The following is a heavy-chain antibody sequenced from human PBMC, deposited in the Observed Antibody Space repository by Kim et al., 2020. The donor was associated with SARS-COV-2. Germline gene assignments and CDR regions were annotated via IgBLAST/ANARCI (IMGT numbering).Heavy chain of an antibody. CDR1: GGSISSSNW. CDR3: ARKSTLSSWYHYYYYYMDV. Sequence: SETLSLTCAVSGGSISSSNWWSWVRQPPGKGLEWIGEIYHSGSTNYNPSLKSRVTISVDKSKNQFSLKLSSVTAADTAVYYCARKSTLSSWYHYYYYYMDVWGKGTTVTVSS. J-gene: IGHJ6*03. V-gene: IGHV4-4*02. CDR2: IYHSGST. D-gene: IGHD6-13*01.